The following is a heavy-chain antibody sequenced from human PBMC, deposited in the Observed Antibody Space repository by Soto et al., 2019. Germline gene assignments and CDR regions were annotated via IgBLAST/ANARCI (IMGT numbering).Heavy chain of an antibody. V-gene: IGHV4-34*01. Sequence: PSETLSLSCAVYGRSFSGYYWSWIRQPPGKGLEWIGEINHSGSTNYNPSLKSRVTISVDTSKNQFSLKLLSVTTADTAVYFCAAGEASSRNLAPYYLDFWGQGTLVTVSS. CDR2: INHSGST. J-gene: IGHJ4*02. D-gene: IGHD6-13*01. CDR3: AAGEASSRNLAPYYLDF. CDR1: GRSFSGYY.